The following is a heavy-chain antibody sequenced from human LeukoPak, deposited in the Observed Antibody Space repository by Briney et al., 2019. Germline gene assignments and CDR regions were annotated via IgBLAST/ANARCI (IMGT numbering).Heavy chain of an antibody. Sequence: SVKVSCKASGYTFTGYYMHWVPQAPGQGLEWIGRINPNSGGTNYAQKFQGRVTMTRDTSISTAYMELSRLRSDDTAVYYCARDLYGSGSYYNGDYWGQGTLVTVSS. CDR2: INPNSGGT. CDR3: ARDLYGSGSYYNGDY. V-gene: IGHV1-2*06. CDR1: GYTFTGYY. J-gene: IGHJ4*02. D-gene: IGHD3-10*01.